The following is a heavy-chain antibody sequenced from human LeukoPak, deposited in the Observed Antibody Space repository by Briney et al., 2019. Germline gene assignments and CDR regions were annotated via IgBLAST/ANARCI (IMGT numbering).Heavy chain of an antibody. CDR1: GGSISSGSYY. V-gene: IGHV4-39*07. J-gene: IGHJ4*02. Sequence: PSETLSLTCAVSGGSISSGSYYWGWIRQPPGKGLEWIGSIYYTGSTYYNPSLKSRVTISVDTSKNQFSLKLSSVTAADTAVYYCARTGSTVTMLYPFDHWGQGALVTVSS. D-gene: IGHD4-17*01. CDR3: ARTGSTVTMLYPFDH. CDR2: IYYTGST.